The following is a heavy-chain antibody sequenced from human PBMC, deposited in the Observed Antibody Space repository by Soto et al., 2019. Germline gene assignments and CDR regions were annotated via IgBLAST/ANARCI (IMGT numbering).Heavy chain of an antibody. J-gene: IGHJ5*02. V-gene: IGHV3-21*01. D-gene: IGHD6-13*01. CDR3: TRDASRDSSARGWFDP. CDR1: GFTFRSFT. Sequence: LRLSCAASGFTFRSFTMNWVRQAPGKGLEWVSTISSNSAYIYYTDALRGRFAISRDNAKNSLHLQMNSLRAEDTAVYYCTRDASRDSSARGWFDPWGPGTLVTVSS. CDR2: ISSNSAYI.